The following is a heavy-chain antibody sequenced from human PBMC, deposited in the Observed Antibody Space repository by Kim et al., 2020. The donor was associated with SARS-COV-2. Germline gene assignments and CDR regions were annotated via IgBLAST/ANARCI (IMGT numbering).Heavy chain of an antibody. J-gene: IGHJ5*02. CDR3: AKDPPAGTGNWFDP. Sequence: ADTGKGRFTISRDDSKNTLYLQMNSLRAEDTAVYYCAKDPPAGTGNWFDPWGQGTLVTVSS. D-gene: IGHD6-19*01. V-gene: IGHV3-23*01.